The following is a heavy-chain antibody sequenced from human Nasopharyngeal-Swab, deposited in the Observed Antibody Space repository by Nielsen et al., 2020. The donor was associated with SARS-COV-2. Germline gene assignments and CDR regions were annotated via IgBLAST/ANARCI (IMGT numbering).Heavy chain of an antibody. CDR1: GFSFGSYG. CDR3: ARDEAGTANSGFDY. J-gene: IGHJ4*02. Sequence: GGSLRLSCAASGFSFGSYGMHWVRQAPGKGLEWVAVIWYDGSNKYYADSVKGRFTISRDNSKNTLYLQMNSLRAEDTAIYYCARDEAGTANSGFDYWGQGTLVTVSS. CDR2: IWYDGSNK. D-gene: IGHD1-1*01. V-gene: IGHV3-33*01.